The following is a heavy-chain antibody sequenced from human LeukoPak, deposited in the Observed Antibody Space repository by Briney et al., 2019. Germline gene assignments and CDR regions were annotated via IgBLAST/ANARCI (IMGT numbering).Heavy chain of an antibody. J-gene: IGHJ4*02. CDR2: TYYRSKWYN. Sequence: SQTLSLTCALSGDIFSSNSAAWHWIRQSPSRGLEWLGRTYYRSKWYNDYAVSVKSRITINPDTSKNQFSLQLNSVTPEDTAVYYCARGSPYCGGDCFDYWGQGTLVTVSS. V-gene: IGHV6-1*01. CDR3: ARGSPYCGGDCFDY. CDR1: GDIFSSNSAA. D-gene: IGHD2-21*01.